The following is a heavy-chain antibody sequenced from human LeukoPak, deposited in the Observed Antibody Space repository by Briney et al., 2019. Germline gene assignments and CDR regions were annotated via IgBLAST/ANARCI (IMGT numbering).Heavy chain of an antibody. CDR3: ASGGGGATAPTGYDY. CDR1: GYTFTSYG. CDR2: ISAYNGNT. Sequence: ASVKVSFEASGYTFTSYGISWVRQAPGQGLEWMGWISAYNGNTNYAQKLQGRVTMTTDTSTSTAYMELRSPRSDDTAVYCCASGGGGATAPTGYDYWGQGTLVTVSS. D-gene: IGHD1-26*01. J-gene: IGHJ4*02. V-gene: IGHV1-18*01.